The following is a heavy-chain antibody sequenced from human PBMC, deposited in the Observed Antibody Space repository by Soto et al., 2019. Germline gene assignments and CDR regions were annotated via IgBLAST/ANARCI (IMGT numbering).Heavy chain of an antibody. J-gene: IGHJ3*02. V-gene: IGHV3-23*01. D-gene: IGHD6-13*01. CDR2: ISGGGGST. CDR1: GFTFSSYA. Sequence: GGSLRLSCAASGFTFSSYAMSWVRQAPGKGLEWVSIISGGGGSTYSADSVKGRFTISRDNSKNTLYLQMNSLRAEDTAVYYCAKRVSSSWYGEASDIWGQGTMVTVSS. CDR3: AKRVSSSWYGEASDI.